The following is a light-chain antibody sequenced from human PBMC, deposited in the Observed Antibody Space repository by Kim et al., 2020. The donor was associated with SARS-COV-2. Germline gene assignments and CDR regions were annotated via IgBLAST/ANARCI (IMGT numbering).Light chain of an antibody. CDR2: EDN. CDR1: KLGDKY. Sequence: LSPGQTASITCSGDKLGDKYACWYQQKPGQSPVLVIYEDNKRPSGIPERFSGSNSGNTATLTISGTQAMDEADYYCQAWDSSTVVFGGGTQLTVL. CDR3: QAWDSSTVV. V-gene: IGLV3-1*01. J-gene: IGLJ2*01.